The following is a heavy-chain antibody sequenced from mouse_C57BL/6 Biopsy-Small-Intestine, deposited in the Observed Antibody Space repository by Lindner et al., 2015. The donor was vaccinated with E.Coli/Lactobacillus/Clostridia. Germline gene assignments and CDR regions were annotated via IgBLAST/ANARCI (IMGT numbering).Heavy chain of an antibody. V-gene: IGHV1-75*01. CDR1: GGTFSDYV. D-gene: IGHD1-1*02. CDR3: ASGYCGSDSCYAFDI. CDR2: IIPLLDIS. J-gene: IGHJ3*01. Sequence: SVKVSCKSSGGTFSDYVISWVRQAPGQGLEWDGGIIPLLDISNYAQKFQGRLTITADESTSTAYMDLSSLRSEDTALYYCASGYCGSDSCYAFDIWGQGTMVTVSS.